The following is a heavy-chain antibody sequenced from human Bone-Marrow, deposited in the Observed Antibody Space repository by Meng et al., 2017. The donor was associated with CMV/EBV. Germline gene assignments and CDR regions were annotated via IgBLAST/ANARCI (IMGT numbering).Heavy chain of an antibody. CDR2: ISYDGSNK. V-gene: IGHV3-30-3*01. D-gene: IGHD6-13*01. CDR1: GLTFSSYA. J-gene: IGHJ5*02. CDR3: ARVGSSSWYRENWFDP. Sequence: GESLKISCAASGLTFSSYAMYWVRQAPGKGPEWVAVISYDGSNKYYADSVKGRFTISRDNAKNSLYLQMNSLRAEDTAVYYCARVGSSSWYRENWFDPWGQGTRVTGSS.